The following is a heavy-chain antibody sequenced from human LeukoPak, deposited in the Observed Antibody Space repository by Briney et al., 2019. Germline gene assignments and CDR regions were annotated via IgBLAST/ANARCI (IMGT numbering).Heavy chain of an antibody. D-gene: IGHD2-15*01. Sequence: ASVKVSCKASGYTFTGYYMHWVRQAPGQGLEWMGWINPNSGGTNYAQKFQGRVTMTRDTSISTAYMELSRLRSDDTAVYYCAIGYCSGGSCHATAFDIWGQGTMVTVSS. CDR3: AIGYCSGGSCHATAFDI. J-gene: IGHJ3*02. CDR2: INPNSGGT. V-gene: IGHV1-2*02. CDR1: GYTFTGYY.